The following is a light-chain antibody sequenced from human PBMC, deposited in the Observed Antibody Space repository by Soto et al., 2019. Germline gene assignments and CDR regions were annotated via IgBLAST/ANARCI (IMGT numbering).Light chain of an antibody. CDR2: EVS. CDR3: QSFDKYLSAVV. J-gene: IGLJ2*01. V-gene: IGLV2-8*01. Sequence: QSALTQPPSASGSPGQSVTISCTGTSSDVGGYNYVSWYQQHPGKAPKLMIYEVSKRPSGVPDRFSGSKSGTSASLAISGLQAEDEADYYCQSFDKYLSAVVFGGGTKVTVL. CDR1: SSDVGGYNY.